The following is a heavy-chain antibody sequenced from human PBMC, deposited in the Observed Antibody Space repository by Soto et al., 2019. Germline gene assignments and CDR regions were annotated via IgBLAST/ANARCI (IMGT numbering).Heavy chain of an antibody. CDR1: GFTFNNYA. CDR2: ISVSGANT. Sequence: DVQLLDSGGGLVQPGGSLRLSCAASGFTFNNYAMSWVRQAPGKGLEWVSTISVSGANTYYADSVKGRFTISRDDSKNTLYLQIDSLGAEDTAVYYCAKDLGLGVIAGYPHDCWGQGTLVTVSS. CDR3: AKDLGLGVIAGYPHDC. D-gene: IGHD3-9*01. V-gene: IGHV3-23*01. J-gene: IGHJ4*02.